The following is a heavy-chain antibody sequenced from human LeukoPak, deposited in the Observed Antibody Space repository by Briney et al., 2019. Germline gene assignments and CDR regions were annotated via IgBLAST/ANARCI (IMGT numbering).Heavy chain of an antibody. D-gene: IGHD2-2*01. CDR2: ISWSSGSI. Sequence: GGSLRLSCAASGFTFDDYAMHWVRQAPGKGLEWVSGISWSSGSIGYADSVKGRFTISRDNAKNSLYLQMNSLRAEDTALYYCAKGGPAAIGSVDYWGQGTLVTVSS. CDR3: AKGGPAAIGSVDY. J-gene: IGHJ4*02. V-gene: IGHV3-9*01. CDR1: GFTFDDYA.